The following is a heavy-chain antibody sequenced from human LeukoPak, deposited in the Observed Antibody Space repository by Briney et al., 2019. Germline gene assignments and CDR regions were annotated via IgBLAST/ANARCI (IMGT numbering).Heavy chain of an antibody. CDR3: ARHMIAAAGTGRFDY. V-gene: IGHV4-34*01. CDR1: GGSFSGYY. Sequence: SETLSLTCAVYGGSFSGYYWSWIRQPPGKGLEWIGEINHSGSTYYNPSLKSRVTISVDTSKNQFSLKLSSVTAADTAVYYCARHMIAAAGTGRFDYWGQGTLVTVSS. J-gene: IGHJ4*02. D-gene: IGHD6-13*01. CDR2: INHSGST.